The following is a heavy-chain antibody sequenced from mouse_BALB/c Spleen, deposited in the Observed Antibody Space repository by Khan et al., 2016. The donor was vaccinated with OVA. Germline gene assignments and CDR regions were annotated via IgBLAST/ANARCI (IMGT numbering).Heavy chain of an antibody. CDR1: FPSSTSGYN. Sequence: EVQLQESGPDLVKPSQSLSLSFPFSFPSSTSGYNWHWIRQFPGNKLEWMGYIHYSGRTNYNPSLKSRISITRDTSKNQFFLQLNSVTSEDTATYYCAGGFPTYWGQGTLVTVSA. CDR3: AGGFPTY. V-gene: IGHV3-1*02. CDR2: IHYSGRT. J-gene: IGHJ3*01.